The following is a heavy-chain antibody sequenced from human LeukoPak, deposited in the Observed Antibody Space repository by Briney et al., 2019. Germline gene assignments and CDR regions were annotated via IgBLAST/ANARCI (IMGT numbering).Heavy chain of an antibody. CDR2: ISGSGGST. D-gene: IGHD3-3*01. Sequence: GGSLRLSCAASGFTFSSYAMSWVRQAPGKGLEWVSAISGSGGSTYYADSVKGRFTISRDNSKNTLYLQMSSLRAEDTAVYYCAKSTIFGVVIIGYFDYWGQGTLVTVSS. CDR3: AKSTIFGVVIIGYFDY. CDR1: GFTFSSYA. V-gene: IGHV3-23*01. J-gene: IGHJ4*02.